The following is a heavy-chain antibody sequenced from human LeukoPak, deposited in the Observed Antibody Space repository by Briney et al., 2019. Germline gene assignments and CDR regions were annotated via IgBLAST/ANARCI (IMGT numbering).Heavy chain of an antibody. J-gene: IGHJ4*02. D-gene: IGHD2-21*01. Sequence: TGGSLRLSCAASGFTFSNACMSWVRQAPGRGLEWVSSIRGSAGNAYYADSVKGRFTISRDDSTNTLYLQMSSLRAEDTAMYYCAKAVGVIYMGIDFWGQGALVTVSS. CDR3: AKAVGVIYMGIDF. CDR1: GFTFSNAC. CDR2: IRGSAGNA. V-gene: IGHV3-23*01.